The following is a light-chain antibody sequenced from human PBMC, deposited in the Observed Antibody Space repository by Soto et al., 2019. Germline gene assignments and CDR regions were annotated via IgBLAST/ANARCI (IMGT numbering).Light chain of an antibody. CDR3: QHRSGWLWT. Sequence: EIVLTQSPATLSLSPGERATLSCRASQSVSSDLAWYQQKPGQAPRLLIYDASNRATGIPGRFSGSGYGTDFTLTITSLEPEDFSVYYCQHRSGWLWTFGQGTKVEI. CDR1: QSVSSD. V-gene: IGKV3-11*01. CDR2: DAS. J-gene: IGKJ1*01.